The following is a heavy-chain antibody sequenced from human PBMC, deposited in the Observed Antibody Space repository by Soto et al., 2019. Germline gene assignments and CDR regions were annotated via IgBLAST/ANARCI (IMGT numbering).Heavy chain of an antibody. CDR2: ISASGDNA. D-gene: IGHD6-19*01. J-gene: IGHJ4*02. Sequence: GGSLRLSCTTSGFIFSSYAMSWVRQAPGKGLEWVSAISASGDNAYYADSVKGRFTISRDRSKSLYLQMKSLRAEDTAIYYCAKFFVAGTRGYFDSWGQGTLVTVSS. CDR3: AKFFVAGTRGYFDS. V-gene: IGHV3-23*01. CDR1: GFIFSSYA.